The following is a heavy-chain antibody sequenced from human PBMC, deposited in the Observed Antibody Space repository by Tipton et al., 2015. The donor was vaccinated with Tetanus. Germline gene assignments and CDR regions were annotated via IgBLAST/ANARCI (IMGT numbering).Heavy chain of an antibody. CDR3: ARANYDFPKKGPFDS. V-gene: IGHV4-39*07. CDR2: IFYSGST. Sequence: TLSLTCTVSGGSMNTRTFYWGWIRQSPGKGLEWIGSIFYSGSTYYNPSLRSRVSISVDTSKNQFSLKLTSVTAADTAVYYCARANYDFPKKGPFDSWGQGTLVIVSS. J-gene: IGHJ4*02. CDR1: GGSMNTRTFY. D-gene: IGHD3-3*01.